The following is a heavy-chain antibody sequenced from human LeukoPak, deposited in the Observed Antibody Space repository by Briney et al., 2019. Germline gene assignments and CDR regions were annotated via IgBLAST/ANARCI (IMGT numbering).Heavy chain of an antibody. J-gene: IGHJ5*02. D-gene: IGHD3-22*01. Sequence: GWSLRLSCAASGFTFSSYAMSWVRQAPGKGLEWVSYISSSGSTIYYADSVKGRFTISRDNAKNSLYLQMNSLRAEDTAVYYCARDDPYYYDSSGYYWFDPWGQGTLVTVSS. CDR2: ISSSGSTI. V-gene: IGHV3-48*04. CDR3: ARDDPYYYDSSGYYWFDP. CDR1: GFTFSSYA.